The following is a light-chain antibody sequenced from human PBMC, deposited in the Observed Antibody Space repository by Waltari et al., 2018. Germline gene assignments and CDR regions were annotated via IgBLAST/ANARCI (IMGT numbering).Light chain of an antibody. CDR2: KAS. Sequence: DIQMTQSPSTLSASVGDRVTITCRASKSISSWLAWYQQKPGKAPKPLIYKASSLESGVPSRFSGSGSGTEFNLTISSLQPDDFATYYCQQYNSYSWTFGQGTTVEIK. V-gene: IGKV1-5*03. CDR3: QQYNSYSWT. J-gene: IGKJ1*01. CDR1: KSISSW.